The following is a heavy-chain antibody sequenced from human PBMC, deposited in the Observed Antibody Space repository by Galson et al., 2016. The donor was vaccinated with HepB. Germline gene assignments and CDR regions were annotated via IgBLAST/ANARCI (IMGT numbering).Heavy chain of an antibody. V-gene: IGHV3-15*01. Sequence: SLRLSCAASGFTFSTTWMSWVRQAPGKGLEWVGRIKTQADGGTTDYSAPVKGRFTISRDGSKTTVYLQMNSLKAEDTAVYFCTRGVNSGWPPDYWGQGTLVVVSS. CDR3: TRGVNSGWPPDY. CDR2: IKTQADGGTT. J-gene: IGHJ4*02. CDR1: GFTFSTTW. D-gene: IGHD6-19*01.